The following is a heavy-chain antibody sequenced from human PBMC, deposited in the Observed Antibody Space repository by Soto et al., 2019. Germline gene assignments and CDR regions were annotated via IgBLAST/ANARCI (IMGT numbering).Heavy chain of an antibody. CDR3: ASLPSYIWGSYRDY. CDR1: GGTFSSYT. D-gene: IGHD3-16*01. CDR2: IIPILGIA. Sequence: SVKVSCKASGGTFSSYTISWVRQAPGRGLEWMGRIIPILGIANYAQKFQGRVTITADKSTSTAYMELSSLRSEDTAVYYCASLPSYIWGSYRDYWGQGTLVTVSS. J-gene: IGHJ4*02. V-gene: IGHV1-69*02.